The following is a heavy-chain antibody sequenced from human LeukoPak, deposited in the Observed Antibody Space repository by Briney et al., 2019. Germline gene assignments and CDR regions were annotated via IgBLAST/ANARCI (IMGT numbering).Heavy chain of an antibody. D-gene: IGHD3-22*01. CDR1: GFTFSSYG. Sequence: GGSLRLSCAASGFTFSSYGMHWVRQAPGKGLEWVAVIWYDGSNKYYADSVKGRFTISRDNSKNTLYLQMNSLRAEDTAVHYCARDLDYYDSSGYPHYWGQGTLVTVSS. J-gene: IGHJ4*02. V-gene: IGHV3-33*01. CDR3: ARDLDYYDSSGYPHY. CDR2: IWYDGSNK.